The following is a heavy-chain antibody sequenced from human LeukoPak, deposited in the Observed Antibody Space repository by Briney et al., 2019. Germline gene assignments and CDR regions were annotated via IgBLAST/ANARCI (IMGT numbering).Heavy chain of an antibody. CDR1: EAIFRSKA. D-gene: IGHD5-18*01. CDR2: IFAIFGTA. CDR3: ARGRGYSTSSPSDY. V-gene: IGHV1-69*06. Sequence: ASLKVSCRTSEAIFRSKATNWLRQAPEQGLEWMGGIFAIFGTANYAQKFQGRVTITADKSTTTAYMELSSLRSEDTAVYFCARGRGYSTSSPSDYWGQGTLVTVSS. J-gene: IGHJ4*02.